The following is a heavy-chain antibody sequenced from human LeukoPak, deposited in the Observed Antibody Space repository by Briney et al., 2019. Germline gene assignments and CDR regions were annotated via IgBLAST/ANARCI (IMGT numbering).Heavy chain of an antibody. Sequence: GGSLRLSCAASGFTFNYAWMSWVRQVPGKGLEWVGQTVSEIHGGTTDYAAPVKGRFTISRDDSKSTLYLQMNSLKIEDTAVYYCTTDEDWNYARKDVWGQGATVIVSS. D-gene: IGHD1-7*01. J-gene: IGHJ6*02. CDR1: GFTFNYAW. CDR2: TVSEIHGGTT. V-gene: IGHV3-15*04. CDR3: TTDEDWNYARKDV.